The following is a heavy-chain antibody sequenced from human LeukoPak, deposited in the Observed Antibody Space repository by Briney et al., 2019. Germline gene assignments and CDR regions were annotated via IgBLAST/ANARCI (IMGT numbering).Heavy chain of an antibody. CDR3: ARADYDYVWGSYRYTASNAGLDI. CDR1: GYTFTGYY. CDR2: INPNSGGT. V-gene: IGHV1-2*02. J-gene: IGHJ3*02. Sequence: GASVKVSCKASGYTFTGYYMHWVRQAPGQGLEWMGWINPNSGGTNYAQKFQGRVTMTRDTSISTAYMELSRLRSDDTAVYYCARADYDYVWGSYRYTASNAGLDIWGQGTMVTVSS. D-gene: IGHD3-16*02.